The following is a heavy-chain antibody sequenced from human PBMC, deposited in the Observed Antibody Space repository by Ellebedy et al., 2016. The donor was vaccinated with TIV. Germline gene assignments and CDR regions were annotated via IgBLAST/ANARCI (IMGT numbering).Heavy chain of an antibody. CDR3: ARDFRQWLAQGDALDV. CDR2: ISSGSSSI. J-gene: IGHJ6*02. V-gene: IGHV3-48*01. D-gene: IGHD6-19*01. CDR1: GFTLTTSA. Sequence: PGGSLRLSCAASGFTLTTSAMSWVRQAPGKGLEWISYISSGSSSIYYADSVKGRFTITRDNDKNLLYLQMSSLRVEDTAVYYCARDFRQWLAQGDALDVWGQGTTVTVSS.